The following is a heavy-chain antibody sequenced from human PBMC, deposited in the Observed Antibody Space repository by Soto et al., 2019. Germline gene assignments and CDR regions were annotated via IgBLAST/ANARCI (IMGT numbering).Heavy chain of an antibody. CDR2: ISWNSGKI. Sequence: EMHLVESGGGLVQPGRSLTISCAASGFTFEDYAMHWVRQAPGKGLEWVSGISWNSGKIIYADSVKGRFTISRDNAKNSLYLQMNSLRPEDTALYCCAKMVPWDSSRYYQAGFDGWGQGTLVTVSS. D-gene: IGHD3-22*01. CDR3: AKMVPWDSSRYYQAGFDG. V-gene: IGHV3-9*01. J-gene: IGHJ4*02. CDR1: GFTFEDYA.